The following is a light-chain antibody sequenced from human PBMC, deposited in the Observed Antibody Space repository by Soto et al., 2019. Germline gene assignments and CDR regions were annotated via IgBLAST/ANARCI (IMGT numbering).Light chain of an antibody. J-gene: IGKJ1*01. CDR1: QSVGNN. V-gene: IGKV3-15*01. CDR3: QHYNYWPPKT. CDR2: GAY. Sequence: EIVMTPSPSTLSVSPGPRTTLSCRASQSVGNNLAWYQQKPGQAPRLLIYGAYTRATGIPARFSGSGSGTDFTLTISSLQSEDFAVYYCQHYNYWPPKTFGQGTKVDI.